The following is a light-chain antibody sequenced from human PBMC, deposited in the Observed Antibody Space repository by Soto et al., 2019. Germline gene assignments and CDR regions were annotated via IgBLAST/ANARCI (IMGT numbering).Light chain of an antibody. CDR1: QTVSRH. J-gene: IGKJ5*01. V-gene: IGKV3-15*01. CDR3: QQYYSWPLIT. Sequence: EIVLTQSPGTLSLSPGERATLSCRASQTVSRHLAWYQHKPGQAPRLLIFGASTRATGIPDRFSGSGSGTDFTLTISFLQSEDFAVYYCQQYYSWPLITFGPGTRLEIK. CDR2: GAS.